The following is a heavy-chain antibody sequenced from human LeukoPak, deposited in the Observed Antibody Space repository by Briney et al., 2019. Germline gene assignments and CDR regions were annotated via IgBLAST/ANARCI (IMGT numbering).Heavy chain of an antibody. Sequence: GGSLRLSCAASGFTFSGSGMHWVRQASGKGLEWVGRIRSKANSYATAYAASVKGRFTISRDDSKNTAYLQMNSLKTEDTAVYYCTNLIAAAGNDAFDIWGQGTMVTVSS. D-gene: IGHD6-13*01. CDR3: TNLIAAAGNDAFDI. CDR2: IRSKANSYAT. V-gene: IGHV3-73*01. J-gene: IGHJ3*02. CDR1: GFTFSGSG.